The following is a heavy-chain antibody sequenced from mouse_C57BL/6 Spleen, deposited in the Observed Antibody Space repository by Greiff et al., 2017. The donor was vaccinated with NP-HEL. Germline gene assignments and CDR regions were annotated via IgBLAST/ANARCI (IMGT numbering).Heavy chain of an antibody. J-gene: IGHJ2*01. CDR1: GYSITSGYY. Sequence: EVKLMESGPGLVKPSQSLSLTCSVTGYSITSGYYWNWIRQFPGNKLEWMGYISYDGSNNYNPSLKNRISITRDTSKNQFFLKLNSVTTEDTATYYCARRWSHYFDYWGQGTTLTVSS. V-gene: IGHV3-6*01. CDR3: ARRWSHYFDY. D-gene: IGHD1-1*02. CDR2: ISYDGSN.